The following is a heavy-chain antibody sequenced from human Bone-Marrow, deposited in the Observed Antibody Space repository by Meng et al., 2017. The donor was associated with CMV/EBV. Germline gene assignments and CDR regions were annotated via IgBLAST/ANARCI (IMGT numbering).Heavy chain of an antibody. CDR2: ISSSSSYI. Sequence: GGSLRLSCAASGFTFSSYSMNWVRQAPGKGLEWVSSISSSSSYIYYADSVKGRFTISRDNAKNSLYLQMNSLRAEDTAVYYCAKDIGRATVTLHYYYYGMDVWGQGTTVTVSS. CDR1: GFTFSSYS. CDR3: AKDIGRATVTLHYYYYGMDV. J-gene: IGHJ6*02. V-gene: IGHV3-21*01. D-gene: IGHD4-11*01.